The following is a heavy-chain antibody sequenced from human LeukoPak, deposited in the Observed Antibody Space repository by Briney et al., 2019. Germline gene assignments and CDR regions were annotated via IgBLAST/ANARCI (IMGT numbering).Heavy chain of an antibody. CDR1: GYSISNGYY. CDR2: IYHSGST. Sequence: SETLSLTCTVSGYSISNGYYWGWIRQPPGKGLEWIGNIYHSGSTYYNPSLKSRVTISVDTSKNQFSLKLSSVTAADTAVYYCARDDILTGYSSDAFDIWGQGTMVTVSS. CDR3: ARDDILTGYSSDAFDI. J-gene: IGHJ3*02. D-gene: IGHD3-9*01. V-gene: IGHV4-38-2*02.